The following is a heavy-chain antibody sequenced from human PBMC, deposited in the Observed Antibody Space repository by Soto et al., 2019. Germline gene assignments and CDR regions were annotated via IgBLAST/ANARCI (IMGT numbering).Heavy chain of an antibody. D-gene: IGHD3-9*01. Sequence: SETLSLTCTVSGGSISSGGYYWSWIRQHPGKGLEWIGYIYYSGSTYYNPSLKSRVTISVDTSKNQFSLKLSSVTAADTAVYYCARHRSYYDILTGYLPPFDYWGQGTLVTVSS. V-gene: IGHV4-31*03. CDR3: ARHRSYYDILTGYLPPFDY. CDR1: GGSISSGGYY. J-gene: IGHJ4*02. CDR2: IYYSGST.